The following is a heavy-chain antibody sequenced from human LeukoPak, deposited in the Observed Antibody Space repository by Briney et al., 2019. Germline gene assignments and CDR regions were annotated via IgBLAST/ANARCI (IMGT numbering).Heavy chain of an antibody. V-gene: IGHV3-23*01. J-gene: IGHJ4*02. CDR3: AKWGDYDVLTGYYVSDY. D-gene: IGHD3-9*01. CDR1: GFTFSNYA. CDR2: ITGSGGNT. Sequence: GGSLRLYCAASGFTFSNYAMSWVRQAPGKGLEWVSAITGSGGNTYYADSVKGRFTISRDNSKNTVFLQMNSLRAEDTAVYYCAKWGDYDVLTGYYVSDYWGQGTLVTVSS.